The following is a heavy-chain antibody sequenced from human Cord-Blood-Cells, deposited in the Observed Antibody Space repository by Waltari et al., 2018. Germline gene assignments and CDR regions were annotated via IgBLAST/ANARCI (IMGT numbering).Heavy chain of an antibody. Sequence: QITLKEPGPTLVKPTQTLTLTCPFSGFSLSTSGVGVGWIRQPPGKALEWLALIYWNDDKRYSPSLKSRLTITKDTSKNQVVLTMTNMDPVDTATYYCAHRSVYDFWSGYCFDYWGQGTLVTVSS. V-gene: IGHV2-5*01. CDR2: IYWNDDK. CDR1: GFSLSTSGVG. J-gene: IGHJ4*02. CDR3: AHRSVYDFWSGYCFDY. D-gene: IGHD3-3*01.